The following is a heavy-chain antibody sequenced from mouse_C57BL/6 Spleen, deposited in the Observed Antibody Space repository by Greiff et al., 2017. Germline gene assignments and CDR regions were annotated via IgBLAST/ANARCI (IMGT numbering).Heavy chain of an antibody. CDR2: ISSGSSTI. CDR1: GFTFSDYG. V-gene: IGHV5-17*01. Sequence: EVMLVESGGGLVKPGGSLKLSCAASGFTFSDYGMHWVRQAPEKGLEWVAYISSGSSTIYYADTVKGRFTISRDNAKNTLFLQMTSLRSEDTAMYYCASYYSYYYAMDYWGQGTSVTVAS. J-gene: IGHJ4*01. D-gene: IGHD1-1*01. CDR3: ASYYSYYYAMDY.